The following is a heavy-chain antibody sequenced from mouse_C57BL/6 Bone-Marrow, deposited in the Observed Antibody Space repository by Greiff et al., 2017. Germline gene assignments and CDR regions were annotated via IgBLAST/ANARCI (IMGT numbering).Heavy chain of an antibody. D-gene: IGHD1-2*01. CDR2: TWRDDDK. J-gene: IGHJ4*01. Sequence: QVTLQESGPGILQPSQTLSLTCSFSGFSLSPFGMGVGWIRQPPGKGLEWLAHTWRDDDKSYNPALKRRPTISTATSKNQVFLKSANVDAADTATYYWARIDDYYGPSWENAMDYWGQGTSVTVAS. V-gene: IGHV8-8*01. CDR3: ARIDDYYGPSWENAMDY. CDR1: GFSLSPFGMG.